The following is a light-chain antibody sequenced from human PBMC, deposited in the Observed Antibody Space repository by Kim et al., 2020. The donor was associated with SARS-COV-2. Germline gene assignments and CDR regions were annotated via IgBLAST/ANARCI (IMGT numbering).Light chain of an antibody. J-gene: IGLJ3*02. CDR2: GKY. Sequence: SSELTQDPAVSVALGQTVRLTCQGDSLRNYYATWYQQRPGQAPTLVLYGKYDRPSGLPDRFAGSASGNTASLTITGAQAEDEGDYYCSSRDSTGDHVVFG. CDR1: SLRNYY. CDR3: SSRDSTGDHVV. V-gene: IGLV3-19*01.